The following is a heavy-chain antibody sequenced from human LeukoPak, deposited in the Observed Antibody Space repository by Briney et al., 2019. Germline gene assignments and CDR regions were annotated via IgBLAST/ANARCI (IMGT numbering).Heavy chain of an antibody. Sequence: SGGSLRLSCAASGFTFSSYAMSWVRQAPGKGLEWVSAISGSGGSTYYADSVKGRFTISRDNSKNTLYLQMNSLRAEDTAVYYCATLRRPWELGGKVPFDEWSQGTLVTVSS. J-gene: IGHJ4*02. D-gene: IGHD1-26*01. CDR2: ISGSGGST. V-gene: IGHV3-23*01. CDR3: ATLRRPWELGGKVPFDE. CDR1: GFTFSSYA.